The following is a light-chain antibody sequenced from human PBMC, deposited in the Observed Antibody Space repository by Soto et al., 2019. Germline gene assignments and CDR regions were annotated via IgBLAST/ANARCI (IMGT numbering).Light chain of an antibody. CDR2: GAS. CDR1: QSVSRSY. J-gene: IGKJ2*01. Sequence: EIVLTQSPGTLSLSPGESATLSCRASQSVSRSYLAWYQQKPGQAPRLLIYGASSRATGIPDRFSGSGSGTDFTLTISRLEPEDLAVYYCQQYGSSPPYTFGQGTKLEI. V-gene: IGKV3-20*01. CDR3: QQYGSSPPYT.